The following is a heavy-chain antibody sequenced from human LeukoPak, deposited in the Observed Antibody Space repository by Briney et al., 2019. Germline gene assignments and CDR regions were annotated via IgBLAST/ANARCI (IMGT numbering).Heavy chain of an antibody. D-gene: IGHD3-9*01. J-gene: IGHJ4*02. CDR2: INPNSGGT. Sequence: ASVKVSCKASGYTFTGYYMHWVRQAPGQGLEWMGWINPNSGGTNYAQKFQGRVTMTRDTSISTAYMELSRLRSDDTAVYYCARDFSHYDILTGYHYYFDHWGQGTLVTVSS. CDR3: ARDFSHYDILTGYHYYFDH. V-gene: IGHV1-2*02. CDR1: GYTFTGYY.